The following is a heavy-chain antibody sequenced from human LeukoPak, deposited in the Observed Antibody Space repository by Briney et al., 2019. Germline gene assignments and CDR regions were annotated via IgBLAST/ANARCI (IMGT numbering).Heavy chain of an antibody. CDR3: ARLYSGYDPTYYFDY. CDR2: IYYSGST. J-gene: IGHJ4*02. V-gene: IGHV4-39*07. CDR1: GGSISSSSYY. Sequence: PSETLSLTCTVSGGSISSSSYYWGWIRQPPGKGLEWIGSIYYSGSTYYNPSLKSRVTISVDTSKNQFSLKLSSVTAADTAVYYCARLYSGYDPTYYFDYWGQGTLVTVSS. D-gene: IGHD5-12*01.